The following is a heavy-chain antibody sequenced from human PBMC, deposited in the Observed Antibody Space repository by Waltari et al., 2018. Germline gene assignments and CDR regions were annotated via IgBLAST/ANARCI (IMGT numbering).Heavy chain of an antibody. CDR1: GGSLRRRGYY. CDR3: ARAGGGYRLVPFY. Sequence: QVQLQESGPGLVKPSQTLSLTCTVSGGSLRRRGYYWSWIRQHPGKGLEWIGYIYYSGSTYYNPSLKSRVTISVDTSKNQFSLKLSSVTAADTAVYYCARAGGGYRLVPFYWGQGTLVTVSS. D-gene: IGHD6-19*01. V-gene: IGHV4-31*03. CDR2: IYYSGST. J-gene: IGHJ4*02.